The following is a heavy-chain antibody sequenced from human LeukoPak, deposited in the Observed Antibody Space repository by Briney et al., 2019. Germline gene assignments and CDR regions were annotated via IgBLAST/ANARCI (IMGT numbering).Heavy chain of an antibody. J-gene: IGHJ4*02. CDR1: GYTFTSYD. CDR3: ASIGSYGGRGEYYFDY. V-gene: IGHV1-8*01. Sequence: ASVKVSCKASGYTFTSYDINWVRQATGQGLEWMGWMNPNSGNTDYAQKFQGRVTMTRNTSISTAYMELSSLRSEDTAVYYCASIGSYGGRGEYYFDYWGQGTLVTVSS. CDR2: MNPNSGNT. D-gene: IGHD1-26*01.